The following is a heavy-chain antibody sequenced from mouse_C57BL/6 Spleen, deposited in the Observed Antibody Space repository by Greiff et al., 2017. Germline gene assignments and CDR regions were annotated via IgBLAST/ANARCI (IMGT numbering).Heavy chain of an antibody. CDR3: ARRGDYDGGYYFDY. J-gene: IGHJ2*01. V-gene: IGHV5-6*01. CDR2: ISSGGSYT. D-gene: IGHD2-4*01. Sequence: EVQRVESGGDLVKPGGSLKLSCAASGFTFSSYGMSWVRQTPDKRLEWVATISSGGSYTYYPDSVKGRFTISRDNAKNTLYLQMSSLKAEDTAMYYCARRGDYDGGYYFDYWGQGTTLTVSS. CDR1: GFTFSSYG.